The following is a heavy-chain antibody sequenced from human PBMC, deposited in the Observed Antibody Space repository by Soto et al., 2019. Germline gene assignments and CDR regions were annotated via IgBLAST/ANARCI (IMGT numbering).Heavy chain of an antibody. CDR2: ISAYNGNT. V-gene: IGHV1-18*01. Sequence: GASVKVSCKASGYTFTSYGISWVRQAPGQGLEWMEWISAYNGNTKYEQKLQDRITMTTDTSTSTAYMELRSLKTDDTAVYYCVRDFQLVFPGSARFDYWGQGTLVTVSS. D-gene: IGHD3-10*01. CDR1: GYTFTSYG. CDR3: VRDFQLVFPGSARFDY. J-gene: IGHJ4*02.